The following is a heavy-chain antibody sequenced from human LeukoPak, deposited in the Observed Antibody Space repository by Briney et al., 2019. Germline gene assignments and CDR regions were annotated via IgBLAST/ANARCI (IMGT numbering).Heavy chain of an antibody. D-gene: IGHD6-13*01. CDR3: AKSTSWGIAAAGGY. J-gene: IGHJ4*02. Sequence: GGSLRLSCAASGFTFSSYAMSWVRQAPGKGLEWVSAISGSGGSTYCADSVKGRFTISRDNSKNTLYLQMNSLRAEDAAVYYCAKSTSWGIAAAGGYWGQGTLVTVSS. CDR1: GFTFSSYA. V-gene: IGHV3-23*01. CDR2: ISGSGGST.